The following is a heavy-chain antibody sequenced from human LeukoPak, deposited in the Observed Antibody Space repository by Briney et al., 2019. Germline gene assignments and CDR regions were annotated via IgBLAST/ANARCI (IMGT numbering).Heavy chain of an antibody. J-gene: IGHJ4*02. D-gene: IGHD6-6*01. CDR1: GFTFSSYA. CDR3: AKPGIAAHDY. Sequence: GGALRLSFAASGFTFSSYAMSWGRQAPGEGLEWVSAISGSGGSTYYADSVKGRFTITRDNSKNTLYLQMNSLRAEDTAVYYCAKPGIAAHDYWGQGTLVTVSS. CDR2: ISGSGGST. V-gene: IGHV3-23*01.